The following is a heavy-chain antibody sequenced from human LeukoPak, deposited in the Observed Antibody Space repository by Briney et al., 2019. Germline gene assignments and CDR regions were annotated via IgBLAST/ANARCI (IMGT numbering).Heavy chain of an antibody. V-gene: IGHV4-59*01. Sequence: SETLSLTCTVSGGSISSYYWSWIRQPPGKGLEWIGYIYHSGSTNYNPSLKSRVTISVDTSKNQFSLKLSSVTAADTAVYYCARAWLRYFDWLSWGQGTLVTVSS. CDR1: GGSISSYY. J-gene: IGHJ4*02. CDR3: ARAWLRYFDWLS. CDR2: IYHSGST. D-gene: IGHD3-9*01.